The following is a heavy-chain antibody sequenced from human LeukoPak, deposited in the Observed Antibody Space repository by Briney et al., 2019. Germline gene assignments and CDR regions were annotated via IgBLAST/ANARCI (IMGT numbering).Heavy chain of an antibody. D-gene: IGHD3-16*01. CDR2: IIPILGTA. J-gene: IGHJ4*02. Sequence: ASVKVSCEASGGTFSSYAISWVRQAPGQGLEWMGGIIPILGTANYAQKFQGRVTITADESTSTAYMELSSLRSEDTAVYYCARERGESPLFDYWGQGTLVTVSS. CDR1: GGTFSSYA. CDR3: ARERGESPLFDY. V-gene: IGHV1-69*13.